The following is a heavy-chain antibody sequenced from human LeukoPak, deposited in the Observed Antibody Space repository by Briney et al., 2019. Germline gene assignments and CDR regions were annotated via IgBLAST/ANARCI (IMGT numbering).Heavy chain of an antibody. D-gene: IGHD5-24*01. V-gene: IGHV4-34*01. CDR1: GGSFSGYY. CDR3: ARGRDPY. CDR2: INHSGST. J-gene: IGHJ4*02. Sequence: SETLSLTCAVYGGSFSGYYWTWIRHPPGRGLEWIGEINHSGSTNYNPPLKSRVTISVDTSKSQFSLKLNSVTAADTAMYYCARGRDPYWGQGTLVTVSS.